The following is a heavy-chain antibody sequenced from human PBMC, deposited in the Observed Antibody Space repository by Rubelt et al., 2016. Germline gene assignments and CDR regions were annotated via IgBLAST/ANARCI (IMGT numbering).Heavy chain of an antibody. CDR1: GYSFTSNW. D-gene: IGHD2-15*01. Sequence: EVQLVQSGAEVKKPGESLKISCKGSGYSFTSNWIVWVRQMPGKGLEWMGIIFPGDSDTTYSPSFQGHVTISSDKSINTAYLHWSSLKASDTAIYYCARQIRYCSGGICSSGGWFDPWGQGTLVTVSS. CDR3: ARQIRYCSGGICSSGGWFDP. CDR2: IFPGDSDT. V-gene: IGHV5-51*01. J-gene: IGHJ5*02.